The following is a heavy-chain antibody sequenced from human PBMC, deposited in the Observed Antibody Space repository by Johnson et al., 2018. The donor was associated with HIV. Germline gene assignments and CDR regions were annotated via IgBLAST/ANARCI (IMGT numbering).Heavy chain of an antibody. CDR3: TTAKGLLGAFDI. V-gene: IGHV3-15*01. Sequence: VQLVESGGGLVQPGGSLRVSCAASGFIFTNAWMSWVRQAPGKGLEWVGRVKSKTDGGTIDYAAAVKGRFIISRDDSQNTLYLQMNSLKTEDTAVYYCTTAKGLLGAFDIWGQGTMVTVSS. CDR2: VKSKTDGGTI. D-gene: IGHD5-18*01. CDR1: GFIFTNAW. J-gene: IGHJ3*02.